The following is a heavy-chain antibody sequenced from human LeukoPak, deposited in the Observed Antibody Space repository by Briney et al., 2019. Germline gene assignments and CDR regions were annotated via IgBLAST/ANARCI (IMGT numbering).Heavy chain of an antibody. J-gene: IGHJ4*02. V-gene: IGHV4-38-2*02. CDR1: GYSISSGYY. CDR2: IYHSGST. CDR3: ARVGYGDGEYYFDY. Sequence: SETLSLTCTVSGYSISSGYYWGWTRQPPGKGLEWIGSIYHSGSTYYNPSLKSRVTISVDTSKNQFSLKLSSVTAADTAVYYCARVGYGDGEYYFDYWGQGTLVTVSS. D-gene: IGHD4-17*01.